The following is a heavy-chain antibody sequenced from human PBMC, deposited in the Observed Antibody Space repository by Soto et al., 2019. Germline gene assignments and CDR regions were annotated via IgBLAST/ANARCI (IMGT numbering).Heavy chain of an antibody. CDR1: GYTFSNYN. Sequence: QEQLVQSGAEVKKPGAPVKVSCKASGYTFSNYNINGVRQASGQGLEWMGWMNPDSGNTGYAEKFQGRVTMTRNSSISTAYMELSGLRSEDTAVYYCAREAASDPSFYYHYMDVWGKGTTVTVSS. CDR3: AREAASDPSFYYHYMDV. V-gene: IGHV1-8*01. J-gene: IGHJ6*03. CDR2: MNPDSGNT. D-gene: IGHD3-10*01.